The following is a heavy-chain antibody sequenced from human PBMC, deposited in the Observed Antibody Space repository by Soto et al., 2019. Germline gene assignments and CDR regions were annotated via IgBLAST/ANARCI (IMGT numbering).Heavy chain of an antibody. CDR2: ISRYRGNT. D-gene: IGHD3-16*01. V-gene: IGHV1-18*01. CDR3: AMVDNYVTPTPQDV. Sequence: QVQLVQSGDEVRKPGSSVKVSCKASGYIFVNYGIAWVRQAPGQGLEWMGWISRYRGNTQHASKAQGRRTMTTDTSTRTAYMDLGSLTSDDTAVYYCAMVDNYVTPTPQDVWGQGTTVTVSS. J-gene: IGHJ6*02. CDR1: GYIFVNYG.